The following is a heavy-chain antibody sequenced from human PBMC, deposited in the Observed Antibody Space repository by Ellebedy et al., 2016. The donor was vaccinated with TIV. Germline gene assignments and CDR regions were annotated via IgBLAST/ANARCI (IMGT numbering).Heavy chain of an antibody. CDR1: GFTFSSYG. CDR2: ISYDGSNK. CDR3: AKDLIRYCSSTSCSARYFDY. V-gene: IGHV3-30*18. Sequence: GESLKISXAASGFTFSSYGMHWVRQAPGKGLEWVAVISYDGSNKYYADSVKGRFTISRDNSKNTLYLQMNSLRAEDTAVYYRAKDLIRYCSSTSCSARYFDYWGQGTLVTVSS. D-gene: IGHD2-2*01. J-gene: IGHJ4*02.